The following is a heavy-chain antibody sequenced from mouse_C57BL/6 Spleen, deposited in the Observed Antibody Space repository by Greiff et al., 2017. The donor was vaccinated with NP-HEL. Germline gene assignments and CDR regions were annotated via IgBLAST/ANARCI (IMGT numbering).Heavy chain of an antibody. Sequence: DVKLQESGPVLVKPGASVKMSCKASGYTFTDYYMNWVKQSHGKSLEWIGVINPYNGGTSYNQKFKGKATLTVDKSSSTAYMELNSLTSEDSAVYYCARDGTGAMDYWGQGTSVTVSS. J-gene: IGHJ4*01. CDR2: INPYNGGT. V-gene: IGHV1-19*01. D-gene: IGHD4-1*01. CDR3: ARDGTGAMDY. CDR1: GYTFTDYY.